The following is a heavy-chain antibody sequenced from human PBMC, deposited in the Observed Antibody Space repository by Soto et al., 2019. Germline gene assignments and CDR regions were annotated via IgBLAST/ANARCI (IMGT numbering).Heavy chain of an antibody. V-gene: IGHV4-39*01. CDR3: AAIASCSSTSCYEPYFDY. CDR2: FYYSGST. Sequence: SETLSLTCTVSGGSISSSSYYWAWIRQPPGKGLECIGTFYYSGSTYYNPSLKRRGTMSVDTSKNQFSLKLSSVTAADTAVYYGAAIASCSSTSCYEPYFDYWGQGTLVTVSS. CDR1: GGSISSSSYY. J-gene: IGHJ4*02. D-gene: IGHD2-2*01.